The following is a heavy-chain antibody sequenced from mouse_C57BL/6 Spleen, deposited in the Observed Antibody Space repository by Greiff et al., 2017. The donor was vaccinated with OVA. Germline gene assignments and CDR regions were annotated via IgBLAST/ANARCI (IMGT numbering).Heavy chain of an antibody. Sequence: EVKLMESEGGLVQPGSSMKLSCTASGFTFSDYYMAWVRQVPEKGLEWVANINYDGSSTYYLDSLKSRFIISRDNAKNILYLQMSSLKSEDTATYYCARGIYGNPFDYWGQGTTLTVSS. CDR1: GFTFSDYY. CDR3: ARGIYGNPFDY. J-gene: IGHJ2*01. V-gene: IGHV5-16*01. CDR2: INYDGSST. D-gene: IGHD2-1*01.